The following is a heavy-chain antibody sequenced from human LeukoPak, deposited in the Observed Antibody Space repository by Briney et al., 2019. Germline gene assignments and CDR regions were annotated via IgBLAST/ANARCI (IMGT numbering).Heavy chain of an antibody. CDR3: ARVAFLGNNDY. J-gene: IGHJ4*02. CDR2: ISWNSGSI. Sequence: GRSLRLSCAASGFTFDDYAMHWVRQAPGKGLEWVSGISWNSGSIGYADSVKGRFTISRDNAKNSLYLQMNSLRAEDTAVYYCARVAFLGNNDYWGQGTLVTVSS. D-gene: IGHD7-27*01. V-gene: IGHV3-9*01. CDR1: GFTFDDYA.